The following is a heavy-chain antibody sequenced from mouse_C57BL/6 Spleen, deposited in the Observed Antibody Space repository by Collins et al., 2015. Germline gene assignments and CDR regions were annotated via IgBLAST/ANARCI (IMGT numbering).Heavy chain of an antibody. CDR1: GFTFSSYA. V-gene: IGHV5-6-5*01. CDR2: ISSGGST. J-gene: IGHJ1*01. Sequence: EVKLVESGGGLVKPGGFLKLSCAASGFTFSSYAMSWVRQTPEKRLEWVASISSGGSTYYPDSVKGRFTISRDNARNILYLQMSSLRSEDTAMYYCAREDYYGSNWYFDVWGAGTTVTVSS. D-gene: IGHD1-1*01. CDR3: AREDYYGSNWYFDV.